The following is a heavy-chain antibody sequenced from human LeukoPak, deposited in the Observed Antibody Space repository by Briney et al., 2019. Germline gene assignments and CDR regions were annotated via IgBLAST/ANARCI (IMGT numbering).Heavy chain of an antibody. V-gene: IGHV3-13*01. CDR2: IGTAGDT. Sequence: GGSLRLSCAASGFTFSSYDMHWVRHATGGGLEWVSVIGTAGDTYYPGSVKGRFTISRENAKNSLYLQMNSLRDGDTAVYYCARGGAAADWGVYGMDVWGQGTTVTVSS. CDR1: GFTFSSYD. D-gene: IGHD6-13*01. J-gene: IGHJ6*02. CDR3: ARGGAAADWGVYGMDV.